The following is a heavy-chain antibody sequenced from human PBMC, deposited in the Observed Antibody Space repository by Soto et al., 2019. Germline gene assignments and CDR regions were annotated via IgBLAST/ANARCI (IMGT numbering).Heavy chain of an antibody. J-gene: IGHJ6*02. V-gene: IGHV4-61*01. CDR3: AREVRPSYQYYGMDV. CDR1: GDSVNSGNYY. D-gene: IGHD6-6*01. CDR2: IYYTGST. Sequence: PSETLSLTCTVSGDSVNSGNYYWSWIRQPPGEGLEWIGYIYYTGSTNYNPSLKSRVTISLDTSKNEFSLKLSSVTAADAAVYYCAREVRPSYQYYGMDVWGQGTTVTVSS.